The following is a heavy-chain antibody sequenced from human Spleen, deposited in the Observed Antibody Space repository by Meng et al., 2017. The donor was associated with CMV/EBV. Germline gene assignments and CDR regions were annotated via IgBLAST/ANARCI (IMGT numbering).Heavy chain of an antibody. J-gene: IGHJ4*02. CDR1: GFTFSSYW. CDR2: INQDGSEK. Sequence: GGSLRLSCAASGFTFSSYWMSWVRQAPGKGLEWVANINQDGSEKYYVDSVKGRFTISRDNAKNSLDLQMNSLRDEDTAVYYCGRGGQSSSRSSLLNWGQGTLVTVSS. CDR3: GRGGQSSSRSSLLN. D-gene: IGHD6-13*01. V-gene: IGHV3-7*01.